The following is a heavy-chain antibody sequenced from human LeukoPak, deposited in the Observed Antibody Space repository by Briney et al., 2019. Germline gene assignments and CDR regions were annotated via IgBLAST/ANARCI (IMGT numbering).Heavy chain of an antibody. CDR3: ARVWGYDFWSGSPMDV. V-gene: IGHV3-20*04. Sequence: GGSLRLSCAASGFTFDDYGMSWVRQAPGKGLEWVSGINWNGGSTGYADSVKGRFTISRDNAKNSLYLQMNSLRAEDTALYYCARVWGYDFWSGSPMDVWGKGTTVTVSS. D-gene: IGHD3-3*01. CDR1: GFTFDDYG. J-gene: IGHJ6*04. CDR2: INWNGGST.